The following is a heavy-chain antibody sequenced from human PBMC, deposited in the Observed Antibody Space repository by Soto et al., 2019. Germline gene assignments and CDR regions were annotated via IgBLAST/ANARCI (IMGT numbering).Heavy chain of an antibody. CDR1: GYTFTGYY. D-gene: IGHD5-12*01. Sequence: ASVKVSCKASGYTFTGYYMHWVRQAPGQGLEWMGWINPNSGGTNYAQKFQGWVTMTRDTSISTAYMELSRLRSDDTAVYYCARDPHSGYVSGWFDPWGQGTLVTSPQ. CDR2: INPNSGGT. J-gene: IGHJ5*02. V-gene: IGHV1-2*04. CDR3: ARDPHSGYVSGWFDP.